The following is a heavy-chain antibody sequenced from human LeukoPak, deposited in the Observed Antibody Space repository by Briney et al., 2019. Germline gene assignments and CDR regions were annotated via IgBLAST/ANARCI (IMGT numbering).Heavy chain of an antibody. D-gene: IGHD2-2*01. CDR2: IYPGDSDT. CDR1: GYSFTDYW. CDR3: ARAQYCSSTSCYYYYYYMDV. J-gene: IGHJ6*03. V-gene: IGHV5-51*01. Sequence: GESLKISCKGSGYSFTDYWIGWVRQMPGKGLEWMGIIYPGDSDTRYSPSFQGQVTISADKSISTAYLQWSSLKASDTAMYYCARAQYCSSTSCYYYYYYMDVWGKGTTVTVSS.